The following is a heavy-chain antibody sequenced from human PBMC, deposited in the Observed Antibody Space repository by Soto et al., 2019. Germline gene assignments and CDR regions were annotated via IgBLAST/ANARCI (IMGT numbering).Heavy chain of an antibody. CDR2: ISAYNGNT. CDR1: GYTFTSYG. Sequence: ASVKVSCKASGYTFTSYGLSWVRQAPGQGLEWMGWISAYNGNTNYAQKLQGRVTMTTDTSTSTAYMELRSLRSDDTAVYYCARDLPVALALDYWGQGTLVTVSS. V-gene: IGHV1-18*01. J-gene: IGHJ4*02. CDR3: ARDLPVALALDY. D-gene: IGHD2-15*01.